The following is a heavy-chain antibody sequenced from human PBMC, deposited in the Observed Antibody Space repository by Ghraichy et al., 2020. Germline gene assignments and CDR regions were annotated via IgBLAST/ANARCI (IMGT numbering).Heavy chain of an antibody. Sequence: ASVKVSCKASVYTFTGYYIHWVRQAPGQGLEWMGWINPNSGGTNYAQKFQGRVTMTRDTSISTAYMELSRLRSDDTAVYYCARRLLWFGGVAFDIWGQGTMVTVSS. CDR1: VYTFTGYY. V-gene: IGHV1-2*02. CDR3: ARRLLWFGGVAFDI. D-gene: IGHD3-10*01. J-gene: IGHJ3*02. CDR2: INPNSGGT.